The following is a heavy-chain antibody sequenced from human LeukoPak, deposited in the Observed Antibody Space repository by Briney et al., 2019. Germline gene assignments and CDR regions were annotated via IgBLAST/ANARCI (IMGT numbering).Heavy chain of an antibody. J-gene: IGHJ2*01. CDR3: ARSTHPLTTVTTSWYFDL. CDR2: ISSSSSYT. Sequence: GGSLRLSCAASGFTFSDYYMSWIRQAPGKGLEWVSYISSSSSYTNYADSVKGRFTISRDNAKNSLYLQMNSLRAEGTAVYYCARSTHPLTTVTTSWYFDLWGRGTLVTVSS. CDR1: GFTFSDYY. V-gene: IGHV3-11*03. D-gene: IGHD4-17*01.